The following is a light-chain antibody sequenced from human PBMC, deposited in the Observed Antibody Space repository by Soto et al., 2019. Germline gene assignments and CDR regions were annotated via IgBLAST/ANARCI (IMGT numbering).Light chain of an antibody. CDR1: QSVNYN. CDR2: GAS. Sequence: EVLMTQSPATLSVSPGERATLSCRASQSVNYNLAWYQQKPGQAPRLLIYGASTRATGIPARFSGSGSGTEFTLTISSLQSEDLAVYYCQQYTNWPVMYTFAQGTKVEIK. V-gene: IGKV3-15*01. J-gene: IGKJ2*01. CDR3: QQYTNWPVMYT.